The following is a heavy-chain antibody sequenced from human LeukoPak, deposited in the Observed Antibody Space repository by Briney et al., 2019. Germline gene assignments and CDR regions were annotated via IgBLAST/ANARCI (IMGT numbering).Heavy chain of an antibody. CDR2: INAGNGNT. V-gene: IGHV1-3*01. J-gene: IGHJ4*02. CDR1: GYTFTSYA. D-gene: IGHD3-22*01. Sequence: ASVKVSCKATGYTFTSYAMHWVRQAPGQRLEWMGWINAGNGNTKYSQEFQGRVTITRDTSASTAYMELSSLRSEDTAVYYCAREGEIYYDSSGYNDYWGQGTLVTVSS. CDR3: AREGEIYYDSSGYNDY.